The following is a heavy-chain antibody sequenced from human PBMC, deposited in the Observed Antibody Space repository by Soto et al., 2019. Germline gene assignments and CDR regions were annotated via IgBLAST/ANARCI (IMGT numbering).Heavy chain of an antibody. J-gene: IGHJ6*02. V-gene: IGHV5-51*01. Sequence: GRVSKITGKGLEWMGIIFPADSDTRYSPSFQGQVTISADKSTSTAYLQWSSLKASDTAMYYCARRGSRNELYGMDVWGQGTTVTVSS. CDR2: IFPADSDT. CDR3: ARRGSRNELYGMDV. D-gene: IGHD1-7*01.